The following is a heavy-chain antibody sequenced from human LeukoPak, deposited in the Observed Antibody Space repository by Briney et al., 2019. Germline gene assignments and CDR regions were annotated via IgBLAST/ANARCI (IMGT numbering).Heavy chain of an antibody. CDR3: ARGRDTIFGAIAPP. J-gene: IGHJ5*02. D-gene: IGHD3-3*01. CDR1: GFTFSSYS. CDR2: ISSSSSYI. Sequence: GGSLRLSCAASGFTFSSYSMNWVRQAPGKGLEWVSSISSSSSYIYYADSAKGRFTISRDNAKNSLYLQMNSLRAEDTAVYYCARGRDTIFGAIAPPWGQGTLVTVSS. V-gene: IGHV3-21*01.